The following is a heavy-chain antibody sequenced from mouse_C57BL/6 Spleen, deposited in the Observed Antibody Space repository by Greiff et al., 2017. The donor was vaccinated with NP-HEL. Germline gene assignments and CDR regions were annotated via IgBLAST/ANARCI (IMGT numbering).Heavy chain of an antibody. CDR1: GYAFSSSW. D-gene: IGHD2-2*01. V-gene: IGHV1-82*01. CDR3: ARTGGYPYAMDY. Sequence: QVQLKQSGPELVKPGASVKISCKASGYAFSSSWMNWVKQRPGKGLEWIGRIYPGDGDTNYNGKFKGKATLTADKSSSTAYMQLSSLTSEDSAVYFCARTGGYPYAMDYWGQGTSVTVSS. J-gene: IGHJ4*01. CDR2: IYPGDGDT.